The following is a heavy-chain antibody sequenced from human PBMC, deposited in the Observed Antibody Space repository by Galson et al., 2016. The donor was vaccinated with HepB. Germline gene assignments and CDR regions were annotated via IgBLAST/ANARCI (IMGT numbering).Heavy chain of an antibody. D-gene: IGHD3-3*01. Sequence: PALVKPTQTLTLTYSFSGFSLSTSGVAVGWIRQPPGKALEWLGLIYWNEDKRYRPSLRSRLTITKDTSKNQVVLTMTNMDPVDTATYYCAHSSQTYYDFWSDAFDIWGQGTMVTVSS. J-gene: IGHJ3*02. CDR1: GFSLSTSGVA. V-gene: IGHV2-5*01. CDR2: IYWNEDK. CDR3: AHSSQTYYDFWSDAFDI.